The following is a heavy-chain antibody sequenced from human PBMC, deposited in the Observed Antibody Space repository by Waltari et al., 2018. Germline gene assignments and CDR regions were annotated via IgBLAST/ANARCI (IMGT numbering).Heavy chain of an antibody. V-gene: IGHV3-7*01. CDR3: ARDPGRTGTDAYDI. CDR1: GFSFSSYW. D-gene: IGHD1-1*01. Sequence: VQLVESGGGLVQPGGSLRLSCAASGFSFSSYWMTWVRQAPGKGREGGTNKKEAGRQKCYVASVKGRFTISRDNAENSLYLQMNSLRAGDTAVYYCARDPGRTGTDAYDIWGQGTMVTVSS. J-gene: IGHJ3*02. CDR2: KKEAGRQK.